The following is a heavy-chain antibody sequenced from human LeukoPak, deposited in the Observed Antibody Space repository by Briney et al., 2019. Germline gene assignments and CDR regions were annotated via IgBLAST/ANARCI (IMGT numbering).Heavy chain of an antibody. CDR3: AREYSPSGYHFGSTDY. J-gene: IGHJ4*02. V-gene: IGHV1-2*02. D-gene: IGHD5-18*01. CDR1: GYTFTDYF. CDR2: INPNSGGT. Sequence: ASVKVSCKASGYTFTDYFIHWVRQAPGQGLEWMGWINPNSGGTNSAQHFQGRVTMTRDTSISTAYMELSWLRSDDTAVYYCAREYSPSGYHFGSTDYWGQGTLVTVSS.